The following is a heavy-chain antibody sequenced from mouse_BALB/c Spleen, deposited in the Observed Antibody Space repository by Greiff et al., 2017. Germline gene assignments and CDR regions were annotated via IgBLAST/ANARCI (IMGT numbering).Heavy chain of an antibody. J-gene: IGHJ2*01. CDR1: GFTFSSFG. D-gene: IGHD1-1*01. CDR2: ISSGSSTI. Sequence: EVHLVESGGGLVQPGGSRKLSCAASGFTFSSFGMHWVRQAPQKGLEWVAYISSGSSTIYYADTVKGRFTISRDNPKNTLFLQMTSLRSEDTAMYYCAREDYYGFDSRGQGTTLTVSS. CDR3: AREDYYGFDS. V-gene: IGHV5-17*02.